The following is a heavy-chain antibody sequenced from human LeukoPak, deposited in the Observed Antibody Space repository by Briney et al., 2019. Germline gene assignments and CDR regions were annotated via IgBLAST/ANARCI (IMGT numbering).Heavy chain of an antibody. CDR1: GFTFSSYS. CDR2: ISSSSSTI. D-gene: IGHD3-10*01. V-gene: IGHV3-48*04. J-gene: IGHJ4*02. CDR3: ARAMVRGVNRYFDY. Sequence: GGSLRLSCAASGFTFSSYSMNWVRQAPGKGLEWVSYISSSSSTIYYADSVKGRFTISRDNAKNSLYLQMNSLRAEDTAVYYCARAMVRGVNRYFDYWGQGTLVTVSS.